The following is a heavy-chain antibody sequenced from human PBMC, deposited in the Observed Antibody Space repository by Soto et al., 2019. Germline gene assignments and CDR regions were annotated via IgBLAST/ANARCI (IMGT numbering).Heavy chain of an antibody. CDR2: ITPDSGDT. CDR3: ARDRVGLAVVTPAH. J-gene: IGHJ4*02. CDR1: GYTFTDYH. Sequence: QVQLVQSGAEVKKSGASVKVSCKASGYTFTDYHMHWVRQAPGQGLEWMGWITPDSGDTKYAQKFQGRVTMTRDTSISPVYMELTSLTSDATAVYFCARDRVGLAVVTPAHWGQGTMVSVSS. V-gene: IGHV1-2*02. D-gene: IGHD6-19*01.